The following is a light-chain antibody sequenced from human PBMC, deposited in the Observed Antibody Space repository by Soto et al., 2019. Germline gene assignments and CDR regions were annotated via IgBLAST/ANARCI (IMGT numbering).Light chain of an antibody. CDR2: GNS. CDR1: SSNIGAGYD. CDR3: QSYDSSLSGSGV. J-gene: IGLJ1*01. V-gene: IGLV1-40*01. Sequence: QSVLTQPPSVSGAPGQRVTISCTGSSSNIGAGYDVHWYQQLPGTAPKLLIYGNSNRPSGVPDRFSGSKSGTSASLAFTGLQAEDEADYYCQSYDSSLSGSGVFGTGTKLTVL.